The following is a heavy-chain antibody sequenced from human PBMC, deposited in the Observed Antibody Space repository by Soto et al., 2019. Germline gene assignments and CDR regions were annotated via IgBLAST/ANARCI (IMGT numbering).Heavy chain of an antibody. V-gene: IGHV3-23*01. CDR1: GFTFSSYA. CDR2: ISNSGVST. D-gene: IGHD1-1*01. J-gene: IGHJ4*02. Sequence: GGSLRLSCAASGFTFSSYAMSWVRQAPGKGLEWVSAISNSGVSTYYADSVKGRFTISRDNSANTLHLQMDSLRAEDTAVYYCARPGSATYRGYFDCWGQGALVTVSS. CDR3: ARPGSATYRGYFDC.